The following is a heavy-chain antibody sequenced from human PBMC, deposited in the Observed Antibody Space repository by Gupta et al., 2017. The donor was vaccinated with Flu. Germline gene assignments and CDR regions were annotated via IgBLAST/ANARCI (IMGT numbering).Heavy chain of an antibody. CDR3: AREVVNNRLDP. Sequence: ELQLVESGGGLVQPGGSLRLSCTASGFAFSSHFMHWVRQAPGQGLVWVSRIRFDGTATSYADSVRGRFTISRDNAKNTLYLQMDSLRAEDTALYYCAREVVNNRLDPWGQGTLVTVSS. J-gene: IGHJ5*02. CDR2: IRFDGTAT. CDR1: GFAFSSHF. V-gene: IGHV3-74*01.